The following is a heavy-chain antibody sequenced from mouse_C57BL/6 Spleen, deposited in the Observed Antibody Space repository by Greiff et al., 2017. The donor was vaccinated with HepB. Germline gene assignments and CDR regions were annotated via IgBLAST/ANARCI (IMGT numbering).Heavy chain of an antibody. J-gene: IGHJ1*03. CDR1: GYTFTSYW. D-gene: IGHD2-2*01. Sequence: VQLQQPGAELVRPGTSVKLSCKASGYTFTSYWMHWVKQRPGQGLEWIGVIDPSDSYTNYNQKFKGKATLTVDTSSSTAYMQLISLTSEDSAVYYCAPYGSDKYFDVWGTGTTVTVSS. V-gene: IGHV1-59*01. CDR3: APYGSDKYFDV. CDR2: IDPSDSYT.